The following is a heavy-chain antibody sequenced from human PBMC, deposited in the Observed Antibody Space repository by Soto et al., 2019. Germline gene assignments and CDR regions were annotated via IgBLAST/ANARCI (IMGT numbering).Heavy chain of an antibody. CDR2: IYHSGST. CDR3: ARNKRNYYYYYGMDV. Sequence: PSETLSLTCAVSGGSISSSNWWSWVRQPPGKGLEWIVEIYHSGSTNYNPSLKSRVTISVDKSKNQFSLKLSYVTAADTAVYYCARNKRNYYYYYGMDVWGQGATVTVS. V-gene: IGHV4-4*02. CDR1: GGSISSSNW. J-gene: IGHJ6*01.